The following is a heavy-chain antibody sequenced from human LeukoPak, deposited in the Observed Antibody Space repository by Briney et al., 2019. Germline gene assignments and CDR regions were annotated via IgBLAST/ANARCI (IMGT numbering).Heavy chain of an antibody. CDR2: VYYDGST. CDR1: GDSFSSANYY. J-gene: IGHJ4*02. Sequence: SQTLSLTCTVSGDSFSSANYYWTWVRQPPGKGLEWIGYVYYDGSTYYHPSLQSRLAISVDTSKNHFSLNLTSVTAADTAVYYCVRGLTGYSYFFDYWGQGALVTVSS. D-gene: IGHD3-10*01. V-gene: IGHV4-30-4*08. CDR3: VRGLTGYSYFFDY.